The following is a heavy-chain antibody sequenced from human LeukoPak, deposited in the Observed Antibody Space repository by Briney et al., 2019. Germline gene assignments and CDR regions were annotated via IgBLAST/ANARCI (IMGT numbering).Heavy chain of an antibody. CDR3: AREEVGATDAFDM. J-gene: IGHJ3*02. Sequence: PSETLSLTCTVPGGSLHSYYLSWVRQPAGKGLGWVGRIYTCGRTNHHPSPKSRVTILVNTAKDQFSLKPSPVTAAGPGVCLFAREEVGATDAFDMWGQGTMLTVSS. CDR2: IYTCGRT. V-gene: IGHV4-4*07. CDR1: GGSLHSYY. D-gene: IGHD1-26*01.